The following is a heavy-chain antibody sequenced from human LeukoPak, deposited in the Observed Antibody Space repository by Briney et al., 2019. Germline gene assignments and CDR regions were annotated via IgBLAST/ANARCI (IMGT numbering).Heavy chain of an antibody. D-gene: IGHD3-16*01. J-gene: IGHJ4*02. CDR3: AKGYGYGVRGNPDN. Sequence: PGRSLRLSCAASGFTFSSFGMHWVRQAPGKGLEWVAVISNDGSHKYYADSVKGRFTISRDKSKNTLDLQMNSLRHEDTAVYYCAKGYGYGVRGNPDNWGQGILVTVSS. V-gene: IGHV3-30*18. CDR1: GFTFSSFG. CDR2: ISNDGSHK.